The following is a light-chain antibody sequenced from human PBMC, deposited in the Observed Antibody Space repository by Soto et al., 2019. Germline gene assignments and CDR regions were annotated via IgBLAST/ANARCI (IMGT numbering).Light chain of an antibody. CDR2: WAS. CDR1: QSVLYSSNNKNY. Sequence: DIVMTQSPDSLAVSLGERATINCKSSQSVLYSSNNKNYLAWYQQKPGQPPKLLIYWASTRESGVPDRFSGSGSGTDFTLTISSLQAEDVAVYHCQHYYSPPFSFGPGTKVDIK. J-gene: IGKJ3*01. V-gene: IGKV4-1*01. CDR3: QHYYSPPFS.